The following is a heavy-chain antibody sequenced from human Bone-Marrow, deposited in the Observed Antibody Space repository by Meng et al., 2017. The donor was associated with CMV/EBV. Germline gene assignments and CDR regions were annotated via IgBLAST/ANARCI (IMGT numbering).Heavy chain of an antibody. CDR3: ARDVGGATPDAFYI. J-gene: IGHJ3*02. CDR2: IYYSGST. V-gene: IGHV4-59*01. D-gene: IGHD1-26*01. CDR1: GGSISSYY. Sequence: SETLSLTCTVSGGSISSYYWSWIRQPPGKGLEWIGYIYYSGSTNYNPSLKSRVTISVDTSKNQFSLKLSSVTAADTAVYYCARDVGGATPDAFYIWGQGPMVPVSS.